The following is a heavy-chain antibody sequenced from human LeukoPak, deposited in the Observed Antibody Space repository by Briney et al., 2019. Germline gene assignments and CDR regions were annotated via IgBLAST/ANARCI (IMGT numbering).Heavy chain of an antibody. Sequence: ASVKVSCKASGYTFTGHAMNWVRQAPGQGPEWMGYINTKTGNPTYTQGFTGRFVFSLDTSVSTAYLQISSLKPEDTGVYYCAKGGWVAVTGMDSWGQGTLVTVSS. V-gene: IGHV7-4-1*02. D-gene: IGHD6-19*01. J-gene: IGHJ4*02. CDR3: AKGGWVAVTGMDS. CDR2: INTKTGNP. CDR1: GYTFTGHA.